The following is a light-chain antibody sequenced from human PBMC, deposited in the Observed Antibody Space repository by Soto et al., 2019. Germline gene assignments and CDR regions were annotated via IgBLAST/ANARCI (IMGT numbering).Light chain of an antibody. Sequence: QSVLTQPPSVSAAPGQKVIISCSGSSSNIGNNFVSWYQQVPGTAPKLLIYDSYKRPSGIPDRFSGSKSGTSATLGVTGLQTGDEADYYCATWDNSLTAAVFGGGTKLTVL. CDR1: SSNIGNNF. J-gene: IGLJ3*02. V-gene: IGLV1-51*01. CDR3: ATWDNSLTAAV. CDR2: DSY.